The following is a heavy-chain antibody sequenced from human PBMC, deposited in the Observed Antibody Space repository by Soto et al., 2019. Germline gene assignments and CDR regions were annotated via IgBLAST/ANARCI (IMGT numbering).Heavy chain of an antibody. CDR3: ERGGGGNSWFDP. Sequence: ASVKVSCKASGYTFTGYYMHWVRQAPGQGLEWMGWINPNSGGTNYAQKFQGRVTMTRDTSISTAYMEPSRLRSDDTAVYYCERGGGGNSWFDPWGKGHLVTVSS. D-gene: IGHD2-15*01. CDR1: GYTFTGYY. CDR2: INPNSGGT. J-gene: IGHJ5*02. V-gene: IGHV1-2*02.